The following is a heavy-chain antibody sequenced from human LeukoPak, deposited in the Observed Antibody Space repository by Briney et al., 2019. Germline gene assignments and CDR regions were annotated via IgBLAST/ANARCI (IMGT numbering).Heavy chain of an antibody. D-gene: IGHD6-19*01. V-gene: IGHV3-9*01. J-gene: IGHJ4*02. CDR2: ISWNSGSI. CDR3: AKDASSEKYSVAGLFDY. CDR1: GFTFDEYA. Sequence: GGSLRLSCAASGFTFDEYAMRWVRHAPGKGLGWGSGISWNSGSIVYADSVKGRFTISRDDAKNSLYLQMNSLRAEDTALYYCAKDASSEKYSVAGLFDYWGQGTLVTVSS.